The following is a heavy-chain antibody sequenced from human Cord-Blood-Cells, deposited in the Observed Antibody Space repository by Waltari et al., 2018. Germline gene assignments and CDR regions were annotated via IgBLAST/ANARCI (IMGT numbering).Heavy chain of an antibody. Sequence: QVQLQESGPGLVKPSETLSLTCTVSGGSISSYYWSWIRQPPGKGLEWIGYIYYSGSTNYNPSLKSRVTRSVDTSKNQFSLKRSSVTAADTAVYYCARHEEGYSAGAFDIWGQGTMVTVSS. J-gene: IGHJ3*02. CDR3: ARHEEGYSAGAFDI. CDR1: GGSISSYY. V-gene: IGHV4-59*08. D-gene: IGHD1-1*01. CDR2: IYYSGST.